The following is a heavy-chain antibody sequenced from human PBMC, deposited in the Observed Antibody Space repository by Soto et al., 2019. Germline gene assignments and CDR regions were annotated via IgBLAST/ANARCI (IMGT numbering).Heavy chain of an antibody. J-gene: IGHJ6*02. V-gene: IGHV1-8*02. Sequence: ASVKVSCKASGYTFTSYGISWVRQAPGQGLEWMGWMNPNSGNTGYAQKFQGRVTMTRNTSISTAYMELSSLRSEDTAVYYCARAGELWAARYYYYGMDVWGQGTTVTVSS. CDR2: MNPNSGNT. D-gene: IGHD3-10*01. CDR3: ARAGELWAARYYYYGMDV. CDR1: GYTFTSYG.